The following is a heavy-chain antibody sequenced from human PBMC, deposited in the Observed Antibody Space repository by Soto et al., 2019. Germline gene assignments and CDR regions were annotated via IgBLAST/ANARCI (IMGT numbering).Heavy chain of an antibody. J-gene: IGHJ4*02. CDR3: AKNRPRSIAAAGLFDY. V-gene: IGHV3-23*01. D-gene: IGHD6-13*01. Sequence: AESLRLSCAASGFTFSSYAMSWVRQAPGKGLEWVSAISGSGGSTYYADSVKGRFTISRDNSKNTLYLQMNSLRAEDTAVYYCAKNRPRSIAAAGLFDYWGPGTLVTVSS. CDR2: ISGSGGST. CDR1: GFTFSSYA.